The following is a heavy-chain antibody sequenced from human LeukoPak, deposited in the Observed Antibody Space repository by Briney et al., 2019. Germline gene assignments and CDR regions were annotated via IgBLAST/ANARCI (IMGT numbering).Heavy chain of an antibody. V-gene: IGHV5-51*01. J-gene: IGHJ6*03. CDR2: IYPGGSDT. CDR1: GYSFTSYW. D-gene: IGHD1-26*01. Sequence: GESLKISCKGSGYSFTSYWIGWVRQMPGKGLEWMGVIYPGGSDTRYSPSFQGQVTISADKSISTAYLQWSSLKASDTAMYYCARLEWELLAYYYYMDVWGKGTTVTVSS. CDR3: ARLEWELLAYYYYMDV.